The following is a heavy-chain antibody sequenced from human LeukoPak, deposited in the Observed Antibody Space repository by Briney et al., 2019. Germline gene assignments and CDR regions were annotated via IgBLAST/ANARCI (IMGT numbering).Heavy chain of an antibody. D-gene: IGHD2-15*01. V-gene: IGHV4-59*01. CDR1: GVSLRSYC. J-gene: IGHJ6*03. CDR2: IYSSGSS. CDR3: ARVFYSGGQAYFYYMDV. Sequence: SETLSLTCNVSGVSLRSYCWSWIRQPPGKGLEWIGYIYSSGSSNYNPSLKSRVTMSVDTSKNQCSLKVSSVTAADTAVYYDARVFYSGGQAYFYYMDVWGKGTTVTISS.